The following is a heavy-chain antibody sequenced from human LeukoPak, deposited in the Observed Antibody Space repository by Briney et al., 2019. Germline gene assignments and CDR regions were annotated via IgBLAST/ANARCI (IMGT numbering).Heavy chain of an antibody. Sequence: ASVKVSCKASGYTFTSYGISWVRQAPGQGLEWMGWISAYNGNTNYAQKLQGRVTMTTDTSTSTACMELRSLRSDDTAVYYCARAIAARGYYYYGRDVWGQGTTVTVSS. CDR3: ARAIAARGYYYYGRDV. J-gene: IGHJ6*02. D-gene: IGHD6-6*01. CDR2: ISAYNGNT. V-gene: IGHV1-18*01. CDR1: GYTFTSYG.